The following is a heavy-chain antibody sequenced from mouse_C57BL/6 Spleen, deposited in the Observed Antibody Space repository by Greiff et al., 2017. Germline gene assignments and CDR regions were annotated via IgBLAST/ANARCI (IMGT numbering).Heavy chain of an antibody. J-gene: IGHJ4*01. CDR1: GYTFTSYW. D-gene: IGHD1-1*01. V-gene: IGHV1-55*01. CDR2: IYPGRGST. CDR3: ARDYYGGSYHAMDY. Sequence: VQLQQPGAELVKPGASVKLSCKASGYTFTSYWITWVKQRPGQGLAWIGDIYPGRGSTNYNEKFKSKATLTVDTSSSTPYMQLLRLTSDDTAVYYCARDYYGGSYHAMDYWGQGTSVTVSS.